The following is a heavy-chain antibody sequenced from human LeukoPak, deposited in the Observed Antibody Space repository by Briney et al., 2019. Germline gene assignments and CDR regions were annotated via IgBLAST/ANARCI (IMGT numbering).Heavy chain of an antibody. CDR3: ATAGNYPFDY. CDR2: INHDGSTI. V-gene: IGHV3-74*01. CDR1: GFTFSNYW. D-gene: IGHD5-24*01. J-gene: IGHJ4*02. Sequence: GGSLRLSCAASGFTFSNYWVHWVRQAPGKGLVWVSRINHDGSTINYADSVKGRFTISRDNAKNTLSLQMNSVRAEDTGVYCCATAGNYPFDYWGQGTLVTVSS.